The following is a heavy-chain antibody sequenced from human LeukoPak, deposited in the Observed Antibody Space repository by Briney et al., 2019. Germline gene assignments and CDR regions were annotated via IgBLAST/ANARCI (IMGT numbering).Heavy chain of an antibody. Sequence: GGSLRLSCAASGFIFSSFTMNWIRQAPGKGLEWVSSISSSSRYIHYADSVKGRFTISRDNAQNSLYLQMSSLRAEDTALYYCAKDGDDCIDYWGPGTLVTVAS. CDR1: GFIFSSFT. J-gene: IGHJ4*02. CDR3: AKDGDDCIDY. V-gene: IGHV3-21*01. D-gene: IGHD2-21*01. CDR2: ISSSSRYI.